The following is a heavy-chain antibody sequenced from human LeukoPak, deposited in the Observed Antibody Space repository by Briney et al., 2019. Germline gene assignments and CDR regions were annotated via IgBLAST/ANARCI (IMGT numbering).Heavy chain of an antibody. V-gene: IGHV3-64*01. CDR1: GFTFSSYA. CDR2: ISSNGGST. D-gene: IGHD5-18*01. Sequence: SGGSLRLSCAASGFTFSSYAMHWVRQAPGKGLEYVSAISSNGGSTYYANSVKGRFTISRDNSKNTLYLQMGSLRAEDTAVYYCARGKRGYSYGFDYWGQGTLVTVSS. J-gene: IGHJ4*02. CDR3: ARGKRGYSYGFDY.